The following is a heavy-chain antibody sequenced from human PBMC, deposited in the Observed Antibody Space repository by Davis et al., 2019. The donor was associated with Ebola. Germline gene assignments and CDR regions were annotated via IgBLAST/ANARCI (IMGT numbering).Heavy chain of an antibody. CDR1: GASIASDY. V-gene: IGHV4-59*01. CDR3: ARVTISIFGVYSYYHMDV. D-gene: IGHD3-3*02. Sequence: MPSETLSLTCSVSGASIASDYWTWIRQPPGKGLDWIGYIYYTGSTTYNPSLKSRVTMSVDTSKNQFSLRLSSVTAADTALYYCARVTISIFGVYSYYHMDVWGKGTAVTVSS. CDR2: IYYTGST. J-gene: IGHJ6*03.